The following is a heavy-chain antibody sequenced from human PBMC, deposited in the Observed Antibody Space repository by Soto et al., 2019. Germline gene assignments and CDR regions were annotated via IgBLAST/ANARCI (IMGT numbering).Heavy chain of an antibody. Sequence: QVQLVQSGAEVNKPGSSVKVSCKASGGTFSSYAISWVRQAPGHGLEWMGGIIPIFGTANYAQKFQGRVTSTAYDYTSTACMELSSLRYEDTAVYYCARCAVPERLLHNAGFDPWGQGTLVTVSS. V-gene: IGHV1-69*01. J-gene: IGHJ5*02. CDR3: ARCAVPERLLHNAGFDP. CDR1: GGTFSSYA. CDR2: IIPIFGTA. D-gene: IGHD2-15*01.